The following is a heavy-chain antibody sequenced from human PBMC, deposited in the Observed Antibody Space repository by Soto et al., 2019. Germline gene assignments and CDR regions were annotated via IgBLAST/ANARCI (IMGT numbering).Heavy chain of an antibody. CDR2: SRNRANGETT. Sequence: PGGSLRLSCAVSGFTLSDHYMDWVRQAPGKGLEWVGRSRNRANGETTEYAASVKGRFTILRDDLRNALYLQMNSLETEDTAVYFCTREPQLTSVTVLDYWGQGTPVTVPQ. J-gene: IGHJ4*02. V-gene: IGHV3-72*01. CDR1: GFTLSDHY. D-gene: IGHD4-17*01. CDR3: TREPQLTSVTVLDY.